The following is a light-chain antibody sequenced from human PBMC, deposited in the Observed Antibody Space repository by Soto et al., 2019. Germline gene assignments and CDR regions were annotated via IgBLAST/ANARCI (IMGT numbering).Light chain of an antibody. J-gene: IGLJ2*01. CDR3: QVWDSSSDHHV. Sequence: SSELTQPPSVSVAPGKTARITCGGSNIGSKSVHWYQQKPGQAPVLVIYYDSDRPSGIPERFSGSNSGNTATLTISRVEAGDEADYYCQVWDSSSDHHVFGGGTKLTVL. CDR2: YDS. V-gene: IGLV3-21*04. CDR1: NIGSKS.